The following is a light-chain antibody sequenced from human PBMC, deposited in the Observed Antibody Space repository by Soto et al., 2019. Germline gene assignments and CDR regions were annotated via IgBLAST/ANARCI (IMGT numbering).Light chain of an antibody. CDR1: QDINNY. Sequence: DIQMTQSPSTLSGSVGDRVTITCRASQDINNYLNWFQQKPGKAPKLLIYDASILETGVPSRFSGSGSGTDFTFTISSLQPEDIATYFCQQYDKLSFTFGPGTKVDIK. J-gene: IGKJ3*01. CDR2: DAS. V-gene: IGKV1-33*01. CDR3: QQYDKLSFT.